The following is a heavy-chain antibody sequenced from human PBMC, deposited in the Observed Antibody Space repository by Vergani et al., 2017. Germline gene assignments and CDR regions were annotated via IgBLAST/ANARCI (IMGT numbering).Heavy chain of an antibody. Sequence: QVQLVESGGGVVQPGRSLRLSCAASGFTFSSYAMHWVRQAPGKGLEWVAVISYDGSNKYYADSVKGRFTISRDNSKNTLYLQMNSLRAEDTAVYYCARDLPGCSSTSCYDGSYYYYGMDVWGQGTTVTVSS. D-gene: IGHD2-2*01. CDR3: ARDLPGCSSTSCYDGSYYYYGMDV. CDR2: ISYDGSNK. V-gene: IGHV3-30-3*01. J-gene: IGHJ6*02. CDR1: GFTFSSYA.